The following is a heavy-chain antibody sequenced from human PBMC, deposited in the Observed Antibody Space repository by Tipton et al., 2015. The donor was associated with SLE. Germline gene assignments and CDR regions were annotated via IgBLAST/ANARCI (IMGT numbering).Heavy chain of an antibody. CDR2: INHSGST. V-gene: IGHV4-34*01. Sequence: TLSLTCAVYGGSFSGYYWSWIRQPPGKGLEWIGEINHSGSTNYNPSLKSRVTISVDTSKNQFSPKLRSVTAADTAVYYCARPLYYYYYMDVWGKGTTVTVSS. CDR1: GGSFSGYY. CDR3: ARPLYYYYYMDV. J-gene: IGHJ6*03.